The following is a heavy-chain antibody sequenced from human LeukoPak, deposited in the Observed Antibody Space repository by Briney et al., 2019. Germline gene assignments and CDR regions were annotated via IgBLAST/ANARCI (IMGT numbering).Heavy chain of an antibody. D-gene: IGHD4-17*01. CDR1: GDSIGRGSYY. Sequence: PSQTLSLTCAVSGDSIGRGSYYWGWIRQPAGKAPEWIGRIFNTGSTSYNPSLKSRVTISVDTSKNQFSLKLSSVTAADTAVYYCARDSYGKADYWGQGTLVTVSS. CDR2: IFNTGST. J-gene: IGHJ4*02. CDR3: ARDSYGKADY. V-gene: IGHV4-61*02.